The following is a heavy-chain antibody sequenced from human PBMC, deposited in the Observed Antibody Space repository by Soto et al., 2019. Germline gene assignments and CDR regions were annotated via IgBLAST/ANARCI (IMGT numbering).Heavy chain of an antibody. Sequence: GGSLRLSCAASGFTFDDYAMHWVRQAPGKGLEWVSGISWNSGSIGYADSVKGRFTISRDNAKNSLYLQMNSLRAEDTALYYCAKDNHRGLGYFDYWGQGTLVTVSS. V-gene: IGHV3-9*01. CDR2: ISWNSGSI. CDR3: AKDNHRGLGYFDY. D-gene: IGHD7-27*01. J-gene: IGHJ4*02. CDR1: GFTFDDYA.